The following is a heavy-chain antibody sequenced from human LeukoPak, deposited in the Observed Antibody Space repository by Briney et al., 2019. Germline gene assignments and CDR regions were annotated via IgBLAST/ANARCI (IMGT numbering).Heavy chain of an antibody. CDR2: IYYSGST. J-gene: IGHJ4*02. V-gene: IGHV4-59*08. CDR1: GGSISSYY. Sequence: SETPSLTCTVSGGSISSYYWSWIRQPPGKGLEWIGYIYYSGSTNYNPSLKSRVTISVDTSKNQFSLKLSSVTAADTAVYYCARHVLLSYSSGRHLFDYWGQGTLVTVSS. D-gene: IGHD6-19*01. CDR3: ARHVLLSYSSGRHLFDY.